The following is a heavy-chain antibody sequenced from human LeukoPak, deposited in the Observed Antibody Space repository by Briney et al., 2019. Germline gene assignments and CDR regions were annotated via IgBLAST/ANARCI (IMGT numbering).Heavy chain of an antibody. CDR2: ISYDGSNK. Sequence: PGGSLRLSCAAPGFTFSSYAMHWVRQAPGKGLEWVAVISYDGSNKYYADSVKGRFTISRDNSKNTLYLQMNSLRAEDTAVYYCARDWGSIVVVPAAPENYFDYWGQGTLVTVSS. D-gene: IGHD2-2*01. CDR3: ARDWGSIVVVPAAPENYFDY. CDR1: GFTFSSYA. V-gene: IGHV3-30*04. J-gene: IGHJ4*02.